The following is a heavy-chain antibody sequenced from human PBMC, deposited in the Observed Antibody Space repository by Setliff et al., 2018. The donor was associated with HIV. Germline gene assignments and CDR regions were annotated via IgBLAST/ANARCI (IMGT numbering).Heavy chain of an antibody. Sequence: SLRLSCAASGFSFSSYTMNWVRQAPGKGLEWVSSISTSSSYIYYADSVKGRFTTSRGNAKNSLYLQMNSLRAEDTAVYYCARGPPGEPRLFQHWGQGTLVTVSS. CDR1: GFSFSSYT. V-gene: IGHV3-21*01. D-gene: IGHD3-10*01. CDR3: ARGPPGEPRLFQH. J-gene: IGHJ1*01. CDR2: ISTSSSYI.